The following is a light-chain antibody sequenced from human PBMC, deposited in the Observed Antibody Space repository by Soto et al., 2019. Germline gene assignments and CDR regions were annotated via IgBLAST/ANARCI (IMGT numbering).Light chain of an antibody. Sequence: SYELTQPPSVSVAPGQTVRVTCGGKNIGSKSVHWYQQKPGQAPVLVVYDDSDRPSGIPERFSGSNSGNTATLTISRVEAGDEADYHCQVWDRSSDHYVFGTGTQLTVL. CDR1: NIGSKS. CDR2: DDS. V-gene: IGLV3-21*02. CDR3: QVWDRSSDHYV. J-gene: IGLJ1*01.